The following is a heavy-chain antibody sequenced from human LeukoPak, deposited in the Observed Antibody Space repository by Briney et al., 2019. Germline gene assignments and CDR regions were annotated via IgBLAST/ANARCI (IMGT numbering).Heavy chain of an antibody. CDR2: ITLTGSRT. Sequence: GGSPRLSCAASGFSFSSYAMSWVRQAPGKGLEWVATITLTGSRTYFPDSVKGRFTLSRDNSKSMLYLQMNSLRAEDTALYYCAKGKAEAYPYNFDNWGQGILVTVSS. D-gene: IGHD1-1*01. CDR1: GFSFSSYA. V-gene: IGHV3-23*01. J-gene: IGHJ4*02. CDR3: AKGKAEAYPYNFDN.